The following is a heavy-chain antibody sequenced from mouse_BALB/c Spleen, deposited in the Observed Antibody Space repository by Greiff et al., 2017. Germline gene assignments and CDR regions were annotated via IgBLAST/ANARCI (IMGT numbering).Heavy chain of an antibody. V-gene: IGHV5-4*02. Sequence: VQLKESGGGLVKPGGSLKLSCAASGFTFSDYYMYWVRQTPEKRLEWVATISDGGSYTYYPDSVKGRFTISRDNAKNNLYLQMSSLKSEDTAMYYCARDYGNYGRGFAYWGQGTLVTVSA. D-gene: IGHD2-1*01. CDR1: GFTFSDYY. CDR2: ISDGGSYT. J-gene: IGHJ3*01. CDR3: ARDYGNYGRGFAY.